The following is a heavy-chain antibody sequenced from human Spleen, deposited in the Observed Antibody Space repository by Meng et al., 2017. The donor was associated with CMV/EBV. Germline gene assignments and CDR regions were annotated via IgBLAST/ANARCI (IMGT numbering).Heavy chain of an antibody. Sequence: GGSLRLSCAASGFTFDDYGMSWVRQAPGKGLEWVSGINWNGGSTGYADSVKGRFTISRDNAKNSLYLQMNSLRAEDTALYYCARGKERGHSFGSGGNWFDPWGQGTLVTVSS. CDR1: GFTFDDYG. CDR2: INWNGGST. J-gene: IGHJ5*02. V-gene: IGHV3-20*04. D-gene: IGHD5-18*01. CDR3: ARGKERGHSFGSGGNWFDP.